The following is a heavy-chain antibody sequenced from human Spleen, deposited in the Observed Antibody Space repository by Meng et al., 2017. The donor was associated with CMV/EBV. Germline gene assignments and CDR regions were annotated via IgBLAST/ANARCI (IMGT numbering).Heavy chain of an antibody. CDR3: ARRIMRSAFDY. J-gene: IGHJ4*02. D-gene: IGHD2/OR15-2a*01. CDR2: IYYTGST. Sequence: SETLSLTCTVSSDSISNSCWSWIRQPPGKGLQWIGHIYYTGSTNYNPSLKSRVTISVDTSKNQFSLKLSSVTAADTAVYYCARRIMRSAFDYWGQGALVTVSS. CDR1: SDSISNSC. V-gene: IGHV4-59*12.